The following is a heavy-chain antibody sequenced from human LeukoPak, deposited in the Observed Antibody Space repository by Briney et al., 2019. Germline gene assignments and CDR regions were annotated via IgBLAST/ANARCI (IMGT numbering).Heavy chain of an antibody. D-gene: IGHD3-3*01. CDR2: ISYDGSNK. CDR1: GFTFSSYG. V-gene: IGHV3-30*18. CDR3: AKDFGLSHPLYYFDY. J-gene: IGHJ4*02. Sequence: GGSLRLSCAASGFTFSSYGMHWVRQAPGKGLEWVAVISYDGSNKYYADSVKGRFTISRDNSKNTLYLQMNSLGAEDTAVYYCAKDFGLSHPLYYFDYWGQGTLVTVSS.